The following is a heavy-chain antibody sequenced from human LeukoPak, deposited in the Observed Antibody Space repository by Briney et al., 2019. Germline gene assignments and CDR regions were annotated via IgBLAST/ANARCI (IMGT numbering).Heavy chain of an antibody. CDR1: GGSIRGYY. Sequence: PSETLSLTCTVSGGSIRGYYWSWIRQPPGKGLEWIGEINHSGSTNYNPSLKSRVTISVDTSKNQLSLKLSSVTAADTAVYYCARGPEREQHMYYFDYWGQGTLVTVSS. J-gene: IGHJ4*02. V-gene: IGHV4-34*01. CDR2: INHSGST. CDR3: ARGPEREQHMYYFDY. D-gene: IGHD1-26*01.